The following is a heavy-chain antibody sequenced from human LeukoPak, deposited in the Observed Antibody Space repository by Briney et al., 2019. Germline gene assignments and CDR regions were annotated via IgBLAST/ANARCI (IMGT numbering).Heavy chain of an antibody. Sequence: SETLSLTCAVYGGSFSGYYWSWIRQPPGKGLERIGEINHSGSTNYSPSLKSRVTISVDTSKNQFSLKLSSVTAADTAVYYCARGGGIQLWSFDPWGQGTLVTVSS. CDR3: ARGGGIQLWSFDP. CDR2: INHSGST. D-gene: IGHD5-18*01. CDR1: GGSFSGYY. J-gene: IGHJ5*02. V-gene: IGHV4-34*01.